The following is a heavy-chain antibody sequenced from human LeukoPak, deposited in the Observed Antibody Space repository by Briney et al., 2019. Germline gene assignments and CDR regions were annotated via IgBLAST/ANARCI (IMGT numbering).Heavy chain of an antibody. V-gene: IGHV4-59*02. Sequence: SGTLALTCTVSGASASSFYWTWIRQPPGKGLEWIGYIYYSGSTNYNPYLKSRVTISIDTSKNQFSLKMNSVTAADSAVYYCVKVRANYDTLTGHYKGDSFDIWGQGTMITVSS. CDR3: VKVRANYDTLTGHYKGDSFDI. D-gene: IGHD3-9*01. J-gene: IGHJ3*02. CDR1: GASASSFY. CDR2: IYYSGST.